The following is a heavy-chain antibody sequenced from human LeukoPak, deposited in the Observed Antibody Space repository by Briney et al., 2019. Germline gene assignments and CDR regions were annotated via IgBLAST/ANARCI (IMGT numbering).Heavy chain of an antibody. CDR2: ISGSGGST. Sequence: GGSPRLSCAASGFTFSIYAMSWVRQAPGKGLEWVSAISGSGGSTYYADSVKGRFTISRDNSKNTLYLQMNSLRAEDTAVYYCAKQFINILTGLDAFDIWGQGTMVTVSS. CDR3: AKQFINILTGLDAFDI. J-gene: IGHJ3*02. D-gene: IGHD3-9*01. V-gene: IGHV3-23*01. CDR1: GFTFSIYA.